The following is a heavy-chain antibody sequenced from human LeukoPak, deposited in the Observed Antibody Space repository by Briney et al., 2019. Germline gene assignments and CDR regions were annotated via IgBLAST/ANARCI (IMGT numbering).Heavy chain of an antibody. J-gene: IGHJ4*02. CDR3: AKVSGEFDY. D-gene: IGHD1-14*01. CDR2: ISADGGST. V-gene: IGHV3-43*02. Sequence: GGSLRLSCVASGLNFDDSAMHLVRQAPGKGLEWVSLISADGGSTFSADSVKGRFSISRDNSKNSLYLQMNSLRSEDTAMYYCAKVSGEFDYWGQGTLVAVSS. CDR1: GLNFDDSA.